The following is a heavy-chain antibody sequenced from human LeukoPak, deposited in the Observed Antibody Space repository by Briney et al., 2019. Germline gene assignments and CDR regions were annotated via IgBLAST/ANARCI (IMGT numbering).Heavy chain of an antibody. CDR2: IYSGGST. Sequence: GGSLRLSCAASGFTVSSNYMSWVRQAPGKGLEWVSVIYSGGSTYYADSVKGRFTISRDNSKNTLYLQMNSLRAEDTAVHYCAREASGPNGRGYYYYYGMDVWGQGTTVTVSS. J-gene: IGHJ6*02. CDR3: AREASGPNGRGYYYYYGMDV. CDR1: GFTVSSNY. V-gene: IGHV3-66*01. D-gene: IGHD3-10*01.